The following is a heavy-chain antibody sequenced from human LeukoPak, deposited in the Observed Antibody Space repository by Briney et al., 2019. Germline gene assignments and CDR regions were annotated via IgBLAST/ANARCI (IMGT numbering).Heavy chain of an antibody. J-gene: IGHJ4*01. V-gene: IGHV3-11*04. CDR3: AKKGFNSCSFSY. CDR2: IGLSGSPL. Sequence: GGSLRLSCAVSGFPFTRFYMSWIRQAPGKGLEWISYIGLSGSPLDYADSVRGRFTISRDNAKNSPYLELNSLKTEDTAVYYCAKKGFNSCSFSYWGQGTLVTVSS. D-gene: IGHD2/OR15-2a*01. CDR1: GFPFTRFY.